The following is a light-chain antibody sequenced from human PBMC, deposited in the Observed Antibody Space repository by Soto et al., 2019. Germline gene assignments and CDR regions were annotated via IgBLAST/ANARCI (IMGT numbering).Light chain of an antibody. CDR2: GAS. Sequence: IVLTQSPGTLSLSPGERATLSCRASQSVSSSYFAWHQQKPGQATRLLIYGASSRATGITDRFSGSVSGTDFTLTISRLEPEDSAVYYCQQYGSSPWTFGQGTKVEIK. CDR1: QSVSSSY. J-gene: IGKJ1*01. CDR3: QQYGSSPWT. V-gene: IGKV3-20*01.